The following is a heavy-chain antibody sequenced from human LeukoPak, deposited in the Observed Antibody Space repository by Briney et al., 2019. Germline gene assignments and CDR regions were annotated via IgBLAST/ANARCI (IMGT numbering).Heavy chain of an antibody. Sequence: GESLKISCEGFGYTFTNYWIGWVRQMPGKGLEWMGVIYPGDSRPRYSPSFQGQVNISADKSIKTAYPQCSSLKASETAIYYFTCRDLTNTWSGPWGQGTLVTVSS. CDR1: GYTFTNYW. J-gene: IGHJ5*02. CDR3: TCRDLTNTWSGP. D-gene: IGHD2-2*01. CDR2: IYPGDSRP. V-gene: IGHV5-51*01.